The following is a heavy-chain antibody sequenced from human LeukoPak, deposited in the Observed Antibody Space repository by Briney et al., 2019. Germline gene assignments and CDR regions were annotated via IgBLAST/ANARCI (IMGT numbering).Heavy chain of an antibody. D-gene: IGHD6-25*01. CDR1: GGSFSGYY. Sequence: SETLSLTCAVYGGSFSGYYWTWIRQPPGKGLEWIGEINHSGSANYNPSLKSRVTISVDTSKNQFSLKLTSVTAADTAVYYCARGGYFVTDYWGQGTLVTVSS. CDR2: INHSGSA. V-gene: IGHV4-34*01. CDR3: ARGGYFVTDY. J-gene: IGHJ4*02.